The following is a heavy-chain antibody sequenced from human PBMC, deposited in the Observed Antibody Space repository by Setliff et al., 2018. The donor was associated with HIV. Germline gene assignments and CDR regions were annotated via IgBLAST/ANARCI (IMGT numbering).Heavy chain of an antibody. D-gene: IGHD6-13*01. Sequence: PGGSLRLSCAASGCTFSSYAMSWVRQGPGKGLEWVANIQDDGVEKYYLDSVKGRFNISRDNARNSLYLQMNSLSAEDTAVYYCARDLQQLPHIAFDIWGQGTMVTVS. V-gene: IGHV3-7*01. J-gene: IGHJ3*02. CDR2: IQDDGVEK. CDR3: ARDLQQLPHIAFDI. CDR1: GCTFSSYA.